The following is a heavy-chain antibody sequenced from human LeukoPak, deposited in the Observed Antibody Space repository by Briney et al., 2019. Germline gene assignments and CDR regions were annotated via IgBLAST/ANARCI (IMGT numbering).Heavy chain of an antibody. Sequence: SETLSLTCTVSGDSISTYYWSWIRQSPGKGLEWIAYIYYSGSTNYNPSLKSRVTISVDASKNQFSLNLSSVTAADTAVYYCARVGGGNYYYYGMDVWGQGTTVTVSS. CDR2: IYYSGST. CDR3: ARVGGGNYYYYGMDV. V-gene: IGHV4-59*01. J-gene: IGHJ6*02. CDR1: GDSISTYY. D-gene: IGHD2-15*01.